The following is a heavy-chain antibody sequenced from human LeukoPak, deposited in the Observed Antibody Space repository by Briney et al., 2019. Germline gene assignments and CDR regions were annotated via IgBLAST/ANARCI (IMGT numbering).Heavy chain of an antibody. J-gene: IGHJ4*02. CDR3: ARDRWLQSQRYFDY. Sequence: GGSLRLSCVASGFTFSSYSMNWVRQAPGKGLEWVSSISTSSSYIYYADSVKGRFTISRDNAKNSLYLQMDSLRAEDTAVYYCARDRWLQSQRYFDYWGQGILVTVSS. CDR2: ISTSSSYI. CDR1: GFTFSSYS. V-gene: IGHV3-21*01. D-gene: IGHD5-24*01.